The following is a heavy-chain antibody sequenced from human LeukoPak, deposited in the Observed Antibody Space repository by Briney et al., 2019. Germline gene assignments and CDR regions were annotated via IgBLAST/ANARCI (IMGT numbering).Heavy chain of an antibody. CDR2: IYHSGST. V-gene: IGHV4-38-2*02. Sequence: SETLSLTCTVSGYSISSGYYWGWIRQPPGKGLEWIGSIYHSGSTYYNPSLKSRVTISVDTSKNQFYLKLSSVTAADTAVYYCARESLYYDFWSGYYFDYWGQGTLVTVSS. CDR3: ARESLYYDFWSGYYFDY. J-gene: IGHJ4*02. CDR1: GYSISSGYY. D-gene: IGHD3-3*01.